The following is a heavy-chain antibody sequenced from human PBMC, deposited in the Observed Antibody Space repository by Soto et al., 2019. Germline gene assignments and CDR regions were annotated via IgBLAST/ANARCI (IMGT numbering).Heavy chain of an antibody. Sequence: GESLKISCKGSGYSFTSYWISWVRQMPGRGLEWMGRIDPSDSYTNYSPSFQGHVTISADKSISTAYLQWSSLKASDTAMYYCALTLPGGSGSNYWGQGTLVTVSS. CDR3: ALTLPGGSGSNY. J-gene: IGHJ4*02. D-gene: IGHD3-10*01. CDR1: GYSFTSYW. CDR2: IDPSDSYT. V-gene: IGHV5-10-1*01.